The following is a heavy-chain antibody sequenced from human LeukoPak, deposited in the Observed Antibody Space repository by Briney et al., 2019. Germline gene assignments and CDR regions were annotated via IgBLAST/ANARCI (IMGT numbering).Heavy chain of an antibody. J-gene: IGHJ5*01. D-gene: IGHD3-16*01. Sequence: GGSLRLSCAASGFTVSGNYMSWVRQGPGKGLDWISSIYSDGGTNYADSVKGRFTISRDNSKNTLYLQMNSLRPEDTAVYYCARDGGFGGPGGDNWFDSWGQGALVTVSS. CDR1: GFTVSGNY. CDR2: IYSDGGT. CDR3: ARDGGFGGPGGDNWFDS. V-gene: IGHV3-66*02.